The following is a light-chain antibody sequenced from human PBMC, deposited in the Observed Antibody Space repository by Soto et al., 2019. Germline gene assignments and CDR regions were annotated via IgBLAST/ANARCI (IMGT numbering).Light chain of an antibody. CDR1: HSVNSN. J-gene: IGKJ1*01. CDR3: QQYNIWWR. V-gene: IGKV3-15*01. CDR2: GAS. Sequence: EIVMTQSPATLSVSPGERATLSCRASHSVNSNLAWYQQRPGQAPRLLISGASTRATGVPARITDSGSATEFTLTISSMQSEDFAVYYCQQYNIWWRCGRGTKVEIK.